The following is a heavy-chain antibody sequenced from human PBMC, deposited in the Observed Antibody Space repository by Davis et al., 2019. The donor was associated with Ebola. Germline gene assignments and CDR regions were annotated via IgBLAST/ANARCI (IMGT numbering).Heavy chain of an antibody. CDR3: ARAMVTMVSFAFDI. J-gene: IGHJ3*02. CDR1: GASISSPNW. Sequence: MPSETLSLTCAASGASISSPNWWSWVRRSPGKGLEWIGEIYHGGITNYNPSLKSRATISVDKSKNQFSLKLSSVTAADTAVYYCARAMVTMVSFAFDIWGQGTVVTVSS. V-gene: IGHV4-4*02. CDR2: IYHGGIT. D-gene: IGHD3-10*01.